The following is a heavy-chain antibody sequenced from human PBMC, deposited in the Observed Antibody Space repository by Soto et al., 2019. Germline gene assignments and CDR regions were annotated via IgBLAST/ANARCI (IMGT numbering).Heavy chain of an antibody. CDR2: ISSSSAYI. D-gene: IGHD3-16*01. V-gene: IGHV3-21*06. CDR3: ARDGLTFGGD. CDR1: GFTFGSFT. J-gene: IGHJ4*02. Sequence: EVHLVEAGGGLVKPGESLSLSCAASGFTFGSFTLNWVRQAPGKGLEWVSSISSSSAYIYYAESVKGRFTISRDNARSTLYLQMNSLRLDDTAVYFCARDGLTFGGDWGQGTLVAVSX.